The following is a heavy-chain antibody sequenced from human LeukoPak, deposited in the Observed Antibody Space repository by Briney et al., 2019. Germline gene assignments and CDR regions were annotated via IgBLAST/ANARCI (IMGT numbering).Heavy chain of an antibody. CDR1: GFTFSSYS. Sequence: GGSLRLSCAASGFTFSSYSMNWVRQAPGKGLEWVSYISSSSSAIYYADSVKGRFTISRDNAKNSLYLQMNSLRDEDTAVYYCAREDPYSSGWSFDYWGQGTLVTVSS. CDR2: ISSSSSAI. J-gene: IGHJ4*02. CDR3: AREDPYSSGWSFDY. V-gene: IGHV3-48*02. D-gene: IGHD6-19*01.